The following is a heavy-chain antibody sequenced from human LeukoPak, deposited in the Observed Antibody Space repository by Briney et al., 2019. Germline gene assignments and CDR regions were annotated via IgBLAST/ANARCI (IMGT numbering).Heavy chain of an antibody. J-gene: IGHJ4*02. V-gene: IGHV3-23*01. D-gene: IGHD7-27*01. CDR3: AKPSSEANWGSRQYYFDY. CDR2: ITGSGGST. Sequence: PGGSLRLSCEASGLVFSSHAMTWVRQAPGKGLEWVSGITGSGGSTYHAESVKGRFTISRDNSKNTLYLQMNSLRAEDTAVYYCAKPSSEANWGSRQYYFDYWGQGTLVTVSS. CDR1: GLVFSSHA.